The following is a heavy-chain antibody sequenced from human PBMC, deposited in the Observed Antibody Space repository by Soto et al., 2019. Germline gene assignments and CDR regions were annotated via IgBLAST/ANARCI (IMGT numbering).Heavy chain of an antibody. CDR3: AKNAEGLPIHHTHDYYYYYMDV. CDR2: ISGSGGST. J-gene: IGHJ6*03. D-gene: IGHD5-18*01. Sequence: GGSLRLSCAASGFTFSSYAMSWVRQAPGKGLEWVSAISGSGGSTYYADSVKGRFTISRDNSKNTLYLQMNSLRAEDTAVYYCAKNAEGLPIHHTHDYYYYYMDVWGKGTTVTVSS. V-gene: IGHV3-23*01. CDR1: GFTFSSYA.